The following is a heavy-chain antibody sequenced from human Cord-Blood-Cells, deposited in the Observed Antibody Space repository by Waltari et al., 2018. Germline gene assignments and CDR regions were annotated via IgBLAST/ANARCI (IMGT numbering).Heavy chain of an antibody. D-gene: IGHD3-3*01. Sequence: QVQLVQSGAEVKKPGASVKVSCKASGYTFTSYAMHWVRQAPGQRLEWMGWINAGNGKTKYSQKFQGRVTITRDTSASTAYMELSSLRSEDTAVYYCARGLVDYDFWSGYSGFDYWGQGTLVTVSS. V-gene: IGHV1-3*01. J-gene: IGHJ4*02. CDR3: ARGLVDYDFWSGYSGFDY. CDR2: INAGNGKT. CDR1: GYTFTSYA.